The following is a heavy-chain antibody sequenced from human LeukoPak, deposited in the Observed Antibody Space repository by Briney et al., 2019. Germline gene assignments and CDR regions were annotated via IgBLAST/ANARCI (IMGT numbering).Heavy chain of an antibody. J-gene: IGHJ4*02. V-gene: IGHV4-31*03. CDR2: IYYSGST. CDR1: GGSISSGGYS. Sequence: SQTLSLTCTVSGGSISSGGYSWSWIRQHPGKGLECIGYIYYSGSTYYNPSLKSRVTISVDTSKNQFSLKLSSVTAADTAVYYCARFSIAAAGPTYYFDYWGQGTLVTVSS. D-gene: IGHD6-13*01. CDR3: ARFSIAAAGPTYYFDY.